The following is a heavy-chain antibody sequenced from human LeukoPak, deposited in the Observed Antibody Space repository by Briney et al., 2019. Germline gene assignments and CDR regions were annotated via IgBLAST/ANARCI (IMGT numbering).Heavy chain of an antibody. J-gene: IGHJ4*02. CDR2: MYSNRGNK. D-gene: IGHD2-15*01. CDR1: GYTFTSYD. Sequence: SVTVSCKASGYTFTSYDINWVRQAPGQGVEGMGCMYSNRGNKVYAQKFQGRVTITRNTSMNTANIELSSLKSEDNALDNGAGRGPFDYWGQGTLVTVSS. V-gene: IGHV1-8*01. CDR3: AGRGPFDY.